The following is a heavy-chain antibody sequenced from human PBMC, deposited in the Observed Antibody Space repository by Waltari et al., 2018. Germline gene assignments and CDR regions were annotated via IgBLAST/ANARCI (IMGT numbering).Heavy chain of an antibody. CDR1: GYTFTSYY. Sequence: QVQLVQSGAEVKKPGASVKVSCKASGYTFTSYYMHWVRQAPGQGLEWMGIINPSGGSTSYAQKFQGRVTMTSDTATSTVYMGLSSLGAEDTAVYYCARDGGICSGGSCYSSSRYYYYYYGMDVWGQGTTVTVSS. J-gene: IGHJ6*02. CDR3: ARDGGICSGGSCYSSSRYYYYYYGMDV. D-gene: IGHD2-15*01. V-gene: IGHV1-46*01. CDR2: INPSGGST.